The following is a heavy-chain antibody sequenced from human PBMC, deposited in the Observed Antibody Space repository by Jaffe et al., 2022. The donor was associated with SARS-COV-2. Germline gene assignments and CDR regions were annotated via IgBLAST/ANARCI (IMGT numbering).Heavy chain of an antibody. CDR3: ARGGSGYNWNYYDY. D-gene: IGHD1-20*01. CDR1: GGSISSYY. CDR2: IYYSGST. V-gene: IGHV4-59*01. J-gene: IGHJ4*02. Sequence: QVQLQESGPGLVKPSETLSLTCTVSGGSISSYYWSWIRQPPGKGLEWIGYIYYSGSTNYNPSLKSRVTISVDTSKNQFSLKLSSVTAADTAVYYCARGGSGYNWNYYDYWGQGTLVTVSS.